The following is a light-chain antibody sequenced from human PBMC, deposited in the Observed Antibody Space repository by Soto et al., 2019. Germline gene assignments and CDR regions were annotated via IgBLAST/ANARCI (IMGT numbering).Light chain of an antibody. CDR1: SSDVGGYNY. J-gene: IGLJ1*01. Sequence: QSVLTQPASVSGSPGQSITISCTGTSSDVGGYNYVSWYQQHPGKAPKLMIYDVSNRPSGVSNRFSGSKSGNTASLTISGLQGEDEADYYCSSYTSSSTLVFGTGTKVTVL. CDR3: SSYTSSSTLV. V-gene: IGLV2-14*01. CDR2: DVS.